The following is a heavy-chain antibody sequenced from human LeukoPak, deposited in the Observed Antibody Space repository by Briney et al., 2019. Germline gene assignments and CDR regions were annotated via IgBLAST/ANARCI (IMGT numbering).Heavy chain of an antibody. D-gene: IGHD3-3*01. V-gene: IGHV3-30*18. CDR1: GFTFSSYG. J-gene: IGHJ6*02. CDR2: ISYDGSNK. Sequence: GGSLRLSCAASGFTFSSYGMHWVRQAPGKGLEWVAVISYDGSNKYYADSVKGRFTISRDNSKNTLYLQMNSLRAEDTAVYYCAKEGPAYDFWSGYTLYYYGMDVWGQGTTVTVSS. CDR3: AKEGPAYDFWSGYTLYYYGMDV.